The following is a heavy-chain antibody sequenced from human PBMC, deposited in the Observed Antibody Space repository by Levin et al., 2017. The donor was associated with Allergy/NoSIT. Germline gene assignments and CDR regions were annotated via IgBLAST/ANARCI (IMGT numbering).Heavy chain of an antibody. V-gene: IGHV1-2*02. D-gene: IGHD2-2*02. CDR3: AKHGGDCSGTSGYTHYNGMDV. Sequence: ASVKVSCKASGYTFTDYSMHWVRQAPGQGLEWVGWIDTYSGGTNYAQRFQDRVTLTRDTSISTAYLEVSRLKSDDTAVFYCAKHGGDCSGTSGYTHYNGMDVWGQGNTVNVSS. CDR2: IDTYSGGT. J-gene: IGHJ6*02. CDR1: GYTFTDYS.